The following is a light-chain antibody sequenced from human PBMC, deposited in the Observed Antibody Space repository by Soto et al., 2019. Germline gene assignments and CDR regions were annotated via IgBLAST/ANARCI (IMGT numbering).Light chain of an antibody. CDR3: QQYNNRTPYT. CDR2: GAS. V-gene: IGKV3-15*01. Sequence: EIVMTQSPATLSVSLGERATLSCRASQSVSSNLAWYQQKPGQAPRLLIYGASTRATGIPARFSGSGSGTAFTLTISSMQSEDFSVYYCQQYNNRTPYTFGQGTKLEIK. J-gene: IGKJ2*01. CDR1: QSVSSN.